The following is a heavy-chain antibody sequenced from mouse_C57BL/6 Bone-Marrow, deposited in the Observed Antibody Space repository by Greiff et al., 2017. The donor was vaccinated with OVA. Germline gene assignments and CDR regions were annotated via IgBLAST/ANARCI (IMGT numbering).Heavy chain of an antibody. Sequence: QVQLQQPGAELVKPGASVKLSCKASGYTFTSYWMHWVKQRPGQGLEWIGMIHPNSGSTNYNEKFKSKATLTVDKSSSTAYMQLSSLTSEDSAVYYCARITTVVGDFDYWGQGTTRTVSS. CDR3: ARITTVVGDFDY. CDR1: GYTFTSYW. D-gene: IGHD1-1*01. J-gene: IGHJ2*01. CDR2: IHPNSGST. V-gene: IGHV1-64*01.